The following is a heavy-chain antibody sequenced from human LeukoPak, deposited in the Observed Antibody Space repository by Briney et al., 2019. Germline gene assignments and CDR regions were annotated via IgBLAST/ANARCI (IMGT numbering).Heavy chain of an antibody. J-gene: IGHJ3*02. CDR1: GGSISSYY. D-gene: IGHD3-22*01. CDR3: ARVLGVVVIPRGLDAFDI. V-gene: IGHV4-4*07. Sequence: SETLSLTCTVSGGSISSYYWSWIRQPAGKGLEWIGRIYTSGSTNYNPSLKSRVTMSVDTSKNQLSLKLSSVTAADTAVYYCARVLGVVVIPRGLDAFDIWGQGTMVTVS. CDR2: IYTSGST.